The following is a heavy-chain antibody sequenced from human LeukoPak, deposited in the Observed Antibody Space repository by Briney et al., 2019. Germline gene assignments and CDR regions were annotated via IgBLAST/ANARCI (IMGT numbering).Heavy chain of an antibody. D-gene: IGHD3-10*02. CDR2: ISGSGGST. V-gene: IGHV3-23*01. CDR3: AKGREVFGDPRFDY. Sequence: GSLRLSCAASGFTFSSYAMTWVRQAPGKGLEWVSTISGSGGSTNYADSVKGRFTISRDNSKNTLYLQMNGLRAEDSAVYYCAKGREVFGDPRFDYWGQGTLVTVSS. CDR1: GFTFSSYA. J-gene: IGHJ4*02.